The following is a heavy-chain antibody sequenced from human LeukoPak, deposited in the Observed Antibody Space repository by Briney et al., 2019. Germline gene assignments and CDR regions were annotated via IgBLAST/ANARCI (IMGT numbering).Heavy chain of an antibody. Sequence: PSETLSLTCTVSGGSINSATYYWTWIRQPAGKGLEWIGRIYTSGSTNCNPSLKSRVTISVDTSKNQFSLKLSSVTAADTAVYYCARNSCPSGTCYDNRGYFDYWGQGTLVTVSS. CDR3: ARNSCPSGTCYDNRGYFDY. V-gene: IGHV4-61*02. J-gene: IGHJ4*02. CDR2: IYTSGST. CDR1: GGSINSATYY. D-gene: IGHD2-15*01.